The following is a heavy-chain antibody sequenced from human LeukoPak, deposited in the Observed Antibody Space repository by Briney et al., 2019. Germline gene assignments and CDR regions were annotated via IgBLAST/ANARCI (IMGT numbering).Heavy chain of an antibody. CDR2: ISGSGGST. Sequence: GGSLRLSCAASGFTFSSYAMSWVRQAPGKGLEWVSAISGSGGSTYYADSVKGRFTISRDNSKNTLYLQMNSLRAEDTAVYYCAKDVESAAGTGGDAFDIWGQGTMVTVSS. D-gene: IGHD6-13*01. V-gene: IGHV3-23*01. J-gene: IGHJ3*02. CDR3: AKDVESAAGTGGDAFDI. CDR1: GFTFSSYA.